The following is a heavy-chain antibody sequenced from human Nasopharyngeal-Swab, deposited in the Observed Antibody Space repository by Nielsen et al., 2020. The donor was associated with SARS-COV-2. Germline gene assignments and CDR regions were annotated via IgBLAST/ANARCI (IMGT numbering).Heavy chain of an antibody. CDR3: GRWNDRGAGGNYGIDV. Sequence: GGSLRLSCAASGYSFSSYGMHWVRQAPGKGLEWVAVITHDRRFDFYADSVKGRFTVSRDTSTLYLQMNSLRAEDTAVYWCGRWNDRGAGGNYGIDVWGQGTTVTVSS. J-gene: IGHJ6*02. D-gene: IGHD3-22*01. V-gene: IGHV3-30*03. CDR1: GYSFSSYG. CDR2: ITHDRRFD.